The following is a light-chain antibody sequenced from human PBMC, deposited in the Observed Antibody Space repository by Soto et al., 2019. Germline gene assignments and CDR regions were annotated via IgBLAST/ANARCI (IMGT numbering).Light chain of an antibody. CDR1: SSDIGSYDF. Sequence: QSALTQPASVSGSPGQAITISCAGTSSDIGSYDFVSWHQQHPGKAPKLLIYEVSNRPSGVSNRFSGSKSGNTASLTISGLQAEDEADYYCNSYTSSTTLVFGGGTKLTVL. CDR3: NSYTSSTTLV. CDR2: EVS. J-gene: IGLJ2*01. V-gene: IGLV2-14*01.